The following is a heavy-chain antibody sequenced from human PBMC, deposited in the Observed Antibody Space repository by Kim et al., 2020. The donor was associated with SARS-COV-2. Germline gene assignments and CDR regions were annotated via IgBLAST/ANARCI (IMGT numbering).Heavy chain of an antibody. J-gene: IGHJ4*02. Sequence: GGSLRLSCAASGFTFSDYYMSWIRQAPGKGLEWVSYISSSSSYTNYADSVKGRFTISRDNAKNSLYLQMNSLRAEDTAVYYCARGLEMATIYDYWGQGTLVTVSS. CDR1: GFTFSDYY. V-gene: IGHV3-11*05. D-gene: IGHD5-12*01. CDR2: ISSSSSYT. CDR3: ARGLEMATIYDY.